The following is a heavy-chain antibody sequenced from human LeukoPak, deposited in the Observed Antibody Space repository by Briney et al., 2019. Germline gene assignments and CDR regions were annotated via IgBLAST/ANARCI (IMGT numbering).Heavy chain of an antibody. Sequence: PGRSLRLSCAASGFTFSSYAMHWVRQAPGKGLEWVAVISYDGSNKYYADSVKGRFTLSRDNAKNKLYLQMNSLRAEDTAVYYCAVGTKPLSYHFFDYWGQGALVTVSS. V-gene: IGHV3-30-3*01. J-gene: IGHJ4*02. D-gene: IGHD1-7*01. CDR3: AVGTKPLSYHFFDY. CDR2: ISYDGSNK. CDR1: GFTFSSYA.